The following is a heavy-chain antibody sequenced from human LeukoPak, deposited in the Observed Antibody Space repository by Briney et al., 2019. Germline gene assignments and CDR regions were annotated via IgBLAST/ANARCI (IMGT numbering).Heavy chain of an antibody. CDR2: INPNSGGT. CDR1: GYTFTGYD. J-gene: IGHJ6*02. CDR3: ARRAVYYYHGLDV. Sequence: GSVKVSCKASGYTFTGYDMHWVRQAPGQGLEWMGCINPNSGGTNYAQKFQGRVTMTRDKSISTAYMELSRLKADDTAVYYCARRAVYYYHGLDVWGQGSTVTVSS. D-gene: IGHD6-25*01. V-gene: IGHV1-2*02.